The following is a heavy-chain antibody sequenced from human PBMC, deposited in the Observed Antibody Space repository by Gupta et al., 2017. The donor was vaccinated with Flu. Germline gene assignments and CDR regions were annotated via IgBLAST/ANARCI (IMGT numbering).Heavy chain of an antibody. CDR3: ARDQCSGSRCYSRHSYFDL. Sequence: QVQLQESGPGLVKPSQTLSLTCTVSGGSISSGSYYWSWIRQPAGKGLEWIGRIYSSGSTNYNPSLESRVTMSVDTSKNQFSLNLSSVTAADTAVYYCARDQCSGSRCYSRHSYFDLWGRGTLVTISS. J-gene: IGHJ2*01. D-gene: IGHD2-15*01. CDR1: GGSISSGSYY. V-gene: IGHV4-61*02. CDR2: IYSSGST.